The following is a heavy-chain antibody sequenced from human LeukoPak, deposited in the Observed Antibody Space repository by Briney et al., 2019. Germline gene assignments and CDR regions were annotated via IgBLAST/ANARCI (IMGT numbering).Heavy chain of an antibody. V-gene: IGHV1-8*02. CDR3: ARATLYDYYDSSGYYDY. CDR2: MNPNSGNT. CDR1: GHTFTNYY. D-gene: IGHD3-22*01. Sequence: ASVKVSCRASGHTFTNYYINWVRQAPGQGLEWLGWMNPNSGNTGYAQKFQGRVTMTRNTSISTAYMELSSLRSEDTAVYYCARATLYDYYDSSGYYDYWGQGTLVTVSS. J-gene: IGHJ4*02.